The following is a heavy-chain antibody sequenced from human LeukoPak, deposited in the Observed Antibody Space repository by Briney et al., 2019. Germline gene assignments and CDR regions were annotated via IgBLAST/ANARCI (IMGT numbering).Heavy chain of an antibody. CDR1: GFTFDDYA. D-gene: IGHD6-19*01. Sequence: PGGSLRLSCAASGFTFDDYAMHWVRQAPGKGLEWVSGISWNSNDIGYADSVKGRFTISRDNAKNSLYLQMNSLRAEDTALYYCAKDLRYSSAGGPDYWGQGTLVTVSS. CDR3: AKDLRYSSAGGPDY. J-gene: IGHJ4*02. CDR2: ISWNSNDI. V-gene: IGHV3-9*01.